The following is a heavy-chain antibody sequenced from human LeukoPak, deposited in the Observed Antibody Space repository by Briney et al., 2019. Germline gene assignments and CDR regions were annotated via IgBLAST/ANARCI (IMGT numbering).Heavy chain of an antibody. D-gene: IGHD3-10*01. CDR1: RVTISANF. J-gene: IGHJ4*02. Sequence: GGLRDSSADPRVTISANFGSGGRDTPGGRVWWGSVINSGGRTESADSVKVRFTISRDNYKNMLYLQMSGMRADDTAVYYCARENGRGVISPYFDYWGQGTLVTVS. CDR2: INSGGRT. CDR3: ARENGRGVISPYFDY. V-gene: IGHV3-66*01.